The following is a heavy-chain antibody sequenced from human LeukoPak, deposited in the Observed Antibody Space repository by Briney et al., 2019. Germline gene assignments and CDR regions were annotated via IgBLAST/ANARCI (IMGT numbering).Heavy chain of an antibody. J-gene: IGHJ5*02. CDR2: INPNSGGT. CDR1: GYTFTGYY. V-gene: IGHV1-2*06. D-gene: IGHD3-10*01. CDR3: AREGITIRFGFDP. Sequence: GASVKVSCKASGYTFTGYYMHWVRQAPGQGLEWMGRINPNSGGTNYAQKFQGRVTMTRDTSISTAYMELSRLRSDDTAVYYCAREGITIRFGFDPWGQGTLVTVSS.